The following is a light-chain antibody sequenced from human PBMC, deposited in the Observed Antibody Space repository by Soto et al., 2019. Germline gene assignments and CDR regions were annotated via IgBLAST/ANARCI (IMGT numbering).Light chain of an antibody. CDR2: GAS. J-gene: IGKJ4*01. CDR1: QSVSSSY. Sequence: EKVMTQSPSTLSLSPRERATLSCRASQSVSSSYLAWYQQKPGQAPRLLIYGASTRATGIPARFSGSGSGTEFTLTISSLQSEDFAVYYCQQYNNWPLTFGGGTKVDNK. V-gene: IGKV3-15*01. CDR3: QQYNNWPLT.